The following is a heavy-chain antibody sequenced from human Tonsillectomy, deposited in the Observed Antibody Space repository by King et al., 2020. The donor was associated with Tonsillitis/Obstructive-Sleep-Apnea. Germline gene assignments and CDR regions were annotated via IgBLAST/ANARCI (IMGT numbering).Heavy chain of an antibody. J-gene: IGHJ4*02. D-gene: IGHD1-26*01. CDR1: GGSVSSGSYY. CDR3: ARRRVGSAYYFDY. CDR2: IYYSGST. V-gene: IGHV4-61*01. Sequence: VPLQESGPGLVKPSETLSLTCTVSGGSVSSGSYYWSWIRQPPGKGLEWIGYIYYSGSTNYNPSLKSRVTISVDTSKNQFSLKLSSVTAADTAVYYCARRRVGSAYYFDYWGQGTLVTVSS.